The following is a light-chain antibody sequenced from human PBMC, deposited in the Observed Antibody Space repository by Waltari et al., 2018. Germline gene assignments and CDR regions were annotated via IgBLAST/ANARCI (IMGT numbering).Light chain of an antibody. V-gene: IGLV3-10*01. CDR1: ALPKKY. CDR3: YSTDSSGNHRRV. J-gene: IGLJ2*01. Sequence: SYELTQPPSVSVSPGQTARITCSGDALPKKYAYWYQKKSGQAPVKVIYEDSKRPSKIPERFSGSSSGTMATLIISGAQVEDEADYYCYSTDSSGNHRRVFGGGTKLTVL. CDR2: EDS.